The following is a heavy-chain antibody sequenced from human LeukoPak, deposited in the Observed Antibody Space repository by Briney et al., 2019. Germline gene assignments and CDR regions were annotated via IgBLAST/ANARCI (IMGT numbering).Heavy chain of an antibody. V-gene: IGHV4-34*01. J-gene: IGHJ5*02. Sequence: SETLSLTXAVYGGSFSGYYWSWIRQPPGKGLEWIGEINHSGSTNYNPSLKSRVTISVDTSKNQFSLKLSSVTAADTAVYYCARGGQWLVRWWFDPWGQGTLVTVSS. CDR3: ARGGQWLVRWWFDP. CDR1: GGSFSGYY. CDR2: INHSGST. D-gene: IGHD6-19*01.